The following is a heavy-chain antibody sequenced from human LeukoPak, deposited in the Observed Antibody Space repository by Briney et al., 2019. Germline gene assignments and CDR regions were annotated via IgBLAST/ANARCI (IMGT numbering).Heavy chain of an antibody. D-gene: IGHD1-26*01. J-gene: IGHJ4*02. CDR1: GYSFTNYW. CDR2: IHPADSDT. Sequence: GESLKISCKGSGYSFTNYWIGWVRQKPGKGLEWVGIIHPADSDTRYSPYFQGQVTISADKSISTAYLQWSSLKASDTAMYYCARHGLSGSQDCWGQGTLVTVSS. V-gene: IGHV5-51*01. CDR3: ARHGLSGSQDC.